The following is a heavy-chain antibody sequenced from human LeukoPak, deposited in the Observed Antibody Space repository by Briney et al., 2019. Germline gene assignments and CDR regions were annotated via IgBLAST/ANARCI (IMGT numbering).Heavy chain of an antibody. CDR2: IYYSGIT. V-gene: IGHV4-39*07. CDR3: ARGRIAVAVPDY. D-gene: IGHD6-19*01. Sequence: SETLSLTCTVSGGSINSDSQYWGWIRQPPGKGLEWIASIYYSGITYYNPSLKSRVTISEDTSKNQFSLKLTSVTAADTAVYYCARGRIAVAVPDYWGQGTLVTVSS. CDR1: GGSINSDSQY. J-gene: IGHJ4*02.